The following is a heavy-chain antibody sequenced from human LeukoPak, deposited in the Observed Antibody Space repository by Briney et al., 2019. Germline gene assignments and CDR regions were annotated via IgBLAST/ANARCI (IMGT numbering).Heavy chain of an antibody. V-gene: IGHV1-2*02. CDR1: GYTFTGYY. J-gene: IGHJ4*02. CDR3: ARHPAAADYLDY. CDR2: INPNSGGT. Sequence: ASVKVSCKASGYTFTGYYMHWVRQAPGQGLEWMGWINPNSGGTNYAQKFQGRVTMTRDTSISTAYMELSRLRSDDTAVYYCARHPAAADYLDYWGQGTLVTVSS. D-gene: IGHD6-13*01.